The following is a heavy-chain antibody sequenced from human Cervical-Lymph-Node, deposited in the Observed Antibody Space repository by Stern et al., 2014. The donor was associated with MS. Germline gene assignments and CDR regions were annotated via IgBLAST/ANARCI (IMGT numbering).Heavy chain of an antibody. CDR2: IYPDDSDI. J-gene: IGHJ6*02. CDR1: GYTFTNNW. Sequence: EVQLVESGAEVKKPGESLKISCKGSGYTFTNNWIAWVRQMPGKGLEWMGIIYPDDSDIRYRPSLQGQVTISADKSISTASLQGSSLKAGDSAVYYCARPPPRRKWDDPNYGMDVWGQGTTVTVSS. CDR3: ARPPPRRKWDDPNYGMDV. V-gene: IGHV5-51*03. D-gene: IGHD1-1*01.